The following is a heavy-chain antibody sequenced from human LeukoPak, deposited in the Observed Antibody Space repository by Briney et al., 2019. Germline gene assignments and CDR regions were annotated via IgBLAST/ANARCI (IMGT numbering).Heavy chain of an antibody. CDR3: ARVNGDSDY. CDR1: GGTHSSYA. V-gene: IGHV1-69*04. Sequence: ASVKVSCKASGGTHSSYAISWVRQAPGQGLEWMGRIIPIFGIANYAQKFQGRVTITADKSTSTAYMELSSLRSEDTAVYYCARVNGDSDYWGQGTLVTVSS. CDR2: IIPIFGIA. J-gene: IGHJ4*02. D-gene: IGHD4-17*01.